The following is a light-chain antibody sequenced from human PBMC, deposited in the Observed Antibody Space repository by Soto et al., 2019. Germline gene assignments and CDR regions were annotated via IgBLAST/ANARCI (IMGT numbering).Light chain of an antibody. CDR2: DAS. Sequence: EIVLTQSPAILSVSPGERATLSCRASQSISRSLAWYQQKPGPAPRLLISDASTRATGIPASFSASGSGAEFTLTISSLQSEDFALYYCHQYNSWSPGTFGQGTKVDLK. J-gene: IGKJ2*01. CDR1: QSISRS. V-gene: IGKV3-15*01. CDR3: HQYNSWSPGT.